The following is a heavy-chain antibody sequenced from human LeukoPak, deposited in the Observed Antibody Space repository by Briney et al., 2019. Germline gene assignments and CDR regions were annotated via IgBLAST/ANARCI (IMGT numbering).Heavy chain of an antibody. D-gene: IGHD3-10*01. Sequence: PGGSLRLSCAASGFTFSSYSMNWVRQAPGKGLEWVSSISSSSSYIYYADSVKGRFTISRDNAKNSLYLQMDSLRAEDTAVYYCARDYGSGSYDYYGMDVWGKGTTVTVSS. J-gene: IGHJ6*04. CDR1: GFTFSSYS. CDR3: ARDYGSGSYDYYGMDV. CDR2: ISSSSSYI. V-gene: IGHV3-21*01.